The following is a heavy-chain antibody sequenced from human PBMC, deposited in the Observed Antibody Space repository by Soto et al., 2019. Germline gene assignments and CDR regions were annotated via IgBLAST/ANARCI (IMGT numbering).Heavy chain of an antibody. CDR1: GGSISSYY. D-gene: IGHD2-2*01. Sequence: SETLSLTCTVSGGSISSYYWSWIRQPPGKGLEWIGYIYYSGSTNYNPSLKSRVTISVDTSKNQFSLKLSSVTAADTAVYYCARAPIVVVPAAMYYFDYWGQGTLVPVSS. J-gene: IGHJ4*02. CDR2: IYYSGST. CDR3: ARAPIVVVPAAMYYFDY. V-gene: IGHV4-59*01.